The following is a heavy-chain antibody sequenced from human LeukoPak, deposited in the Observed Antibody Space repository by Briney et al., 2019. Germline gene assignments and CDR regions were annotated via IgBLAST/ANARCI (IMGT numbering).Heavy chain of an antibody. D-gene: IGHD3-10*01. CDR2: INPNSGGT. CDR3: ARDYYYGSGSYLRRGFDP. J-gene: IGHJ5*02. CDR1: GFTFTSSA. V-gene: IGHV1-2*02. Sequence: ASVKVSCKASGFTFTSSAVQWVRQAPGQGLEWMGWINPNSGGTNYAQKFQGSVTMTRDTSISTAYMELSRLRSDDTAVYYCARDYYYGSGSYLRRGFDPWGQGTLVTVSS.